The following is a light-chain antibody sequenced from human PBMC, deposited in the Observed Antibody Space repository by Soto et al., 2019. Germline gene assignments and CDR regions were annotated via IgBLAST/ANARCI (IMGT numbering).Light chain of an antibody. J-gene: IGKJ5*01. CDR1: QSVSRY. Sequence: EIVLTQSPATLSLSPGERATLSFRASQSVSRYLAWYQQKPGQAPRLLIYDTSNRATGIPARFSGSGSGTDFTLTISSLEPEDFAVYYCQQRSYWITFGQGTRLEIK. CDR2: DTS. CDR3: QQRSYWIT. V-gene: IGKV3-11*01.